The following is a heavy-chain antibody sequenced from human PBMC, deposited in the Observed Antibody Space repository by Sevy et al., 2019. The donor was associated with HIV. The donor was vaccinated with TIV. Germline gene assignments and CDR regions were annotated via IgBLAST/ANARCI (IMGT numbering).Heavy chain of an antibody. CDR1: GYSISSGYY. J-gene: IGHJ6*04. V-gene: IGHV4-38-2*01. Sequence: SETLSLTCAVSGYSISSGYYWGWIRQPPGKGLEWIGSIFHSGSTYYNPSLKSRVTISVDTSKNQFSLKLSPVTAADTAVYYCARAYSSSPPASMDVWGKGTTVTVSS. CDR2: IFHSGST. D-gene: IGHD6-13*01. CDR3: ARAYSSSPPASMDV.